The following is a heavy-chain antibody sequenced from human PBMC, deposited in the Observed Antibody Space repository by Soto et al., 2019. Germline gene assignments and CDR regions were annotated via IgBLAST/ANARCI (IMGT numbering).Heavy chain of an antibody. CDR2: IYHSGST. D-gene: IGHD3-10*01. J-gene: IGHJ4*02. CDR1: GGSISSGGYS. V-gene: IGHV4-30-2*01. CDR3: ARGLVWVGVRGIFDN. Sequence: QLQLQESGSGLVKPSQTLSLTCAVSGGSISSGGYSWSWVRQPPGKGLEWIGYIYHSGSTYYNPSLKGRITISVDRSKNQFSLKLSSVSAAVTAVYYCARGLVWVGVRGIFDNWGQGTLVTVS.